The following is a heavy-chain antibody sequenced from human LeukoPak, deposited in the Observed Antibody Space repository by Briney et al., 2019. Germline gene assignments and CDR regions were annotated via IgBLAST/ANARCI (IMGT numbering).Heavy chain of an antibody. V-gene: IGHV1-69*13. J-gene: IGHJ4*02. CDR3: ARELAPDYYDSSGPKGEFDY. CDR1: GGTFSSYA. CDR2: IIPIFGTA. Sequence: SVKVSCKASGGTFSSYAISWVRQAPGQGLEWMGGIIPIFGTANYAQKFQGRVTITVDESTSTAYMELSSLRSEDTAVYYCARELAPDYYDSSGPKGEFDYWGQGTLVTVSS. D-gene: IGHD3-22*01.